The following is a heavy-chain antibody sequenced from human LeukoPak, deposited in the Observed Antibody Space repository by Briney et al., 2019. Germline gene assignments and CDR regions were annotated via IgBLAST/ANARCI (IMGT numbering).Heavy chain of an antibody. CDR3: AKDPSAD. D-gene: IGHD6-13*01. Sequence: GGSLRLSCAASEITFSSYGMHWVRQAPGKGPEWISYIGGSGSTTYYADSVKGRFTISRDNAKNSLFLQMDSLRAEDTAVYYCAKDPSADWGQGTLVTVSS. CDR1: EITFSSYG. V-gene: IGHV3-48*04. J-gene: IGHJ4*02. CDR2: IGGSGSTT.